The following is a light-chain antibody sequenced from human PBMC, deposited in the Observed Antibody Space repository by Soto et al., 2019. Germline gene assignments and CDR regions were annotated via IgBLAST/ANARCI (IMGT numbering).Light chain of an antibody. CDR1: QSVSSN. CDR3: QQYNNWPL. V-gene: IGKV3-15*01. J-gene: IGKJ3*01. Sequence: EIVMTQSPATLSVSPGERATLSCRASQSVSSNLAWYQQKPGQAPRPLIYGAFTRATGIPARFSGSGSGTEFTLTISSLQSEDFAVYYCQQYNNWPLFGPGTKVDI. CDR2: GAF.